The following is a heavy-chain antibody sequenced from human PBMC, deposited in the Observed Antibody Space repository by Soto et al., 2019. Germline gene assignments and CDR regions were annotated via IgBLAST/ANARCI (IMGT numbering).Heavy chain of an antibody. CDR1: GFTFSSYA. V-gene: IGHV3-23*01. CDR2: ISGSGGST. D-gene: IGHD3-9*01. J-gene: IGHJ4*02. Sequence: GGSLRLSCAASGFTFSSYAMSWVRQAPGKGLEWVSAISGSGGSTYYADSVKGRFTISRDNSKNTLYLQMNSLRAEDTAVYYCAKDYDILTGYATRFDYWGQGTLVTVSS. CDR3: AKDYDILTGYATRFDY.